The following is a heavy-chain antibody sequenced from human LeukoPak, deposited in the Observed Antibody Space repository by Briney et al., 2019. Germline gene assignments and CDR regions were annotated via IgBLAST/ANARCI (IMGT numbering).Heavy chain of an antibody. J-gene: IGHJ4*02. Sequence: SETLSLTRAVYGGSFSGYYWSWIRQPPGKGLEWIGEINHSGSTNYNPSLKSRVTISVDTSKNQFSLKLSSVTAADTAVYYCARGVVITFGGVIDDSFDYWGQGTLVTVSS. CDR2: INHSGST. V-gene: IGHV4-34*01. CDR3: ARGVVITFGGVIDDSFDY. CDR1: GGSFSGYY. D-gene: IGHD3-16*02.